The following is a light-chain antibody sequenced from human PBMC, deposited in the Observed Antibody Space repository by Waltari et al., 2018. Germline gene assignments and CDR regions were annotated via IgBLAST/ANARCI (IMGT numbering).Light chain of an antibody. CDR1: TPAY. CDR3: CSSGGIYV. J-gene: IGLJ1*01. CDR2: DVI. Sequence: QSALTQPRSVSGSPGQSVTISCTGTTPAYVCWYQHHPGKAPKLIIYDVIKRPSGVPDRFSASKSGNTASLTISGLQDDDEADYYCCSSGGIYVFGTGTKVTVL. V-gene: IGLV2-11*01.